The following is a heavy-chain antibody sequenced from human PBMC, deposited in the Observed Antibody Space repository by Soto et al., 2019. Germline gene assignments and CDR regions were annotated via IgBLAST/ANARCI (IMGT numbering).Heavy chain of an antibody. D-gene: IGHD3-3*01. J-gene: IGHJ4*02. CDR2: ISSNGVST. Sequence: GGSLRLSCSASGLSFNDYAMHWVRQAAGKGLKYVSSISSNGVSTYYADSVKGRFTISRDNSKNTLYLQMNSLRVEDTAVYYCVKDRFVNYWGQGALVTVSS. CDR1: GLSFNDYA. CDR3: VKDRFVNY. V-gene: IGHV3-64D*06.